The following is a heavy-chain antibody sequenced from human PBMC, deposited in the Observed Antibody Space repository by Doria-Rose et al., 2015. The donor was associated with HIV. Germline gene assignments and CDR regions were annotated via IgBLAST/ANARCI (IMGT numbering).Heavy chain of an antibody. J-gene: IGHJ4*02. CDR3: ARARNYGFPHFFDF. CDR1: GDSISSGDSF. D-gene: IGHD3-10*01. Sequence: QVQLQESCPGLVRPSQTLSLTCTVSGDSISSGDSFWSWIRQPPGKGPEWIGYISSSGTTYYYPSLRGRLTISLDASKNQFALNLNSVTAADTAVYYCARARNYGFPHFFDFWGQGTLVTVSS. V-gene: IGHV4-30-4*01. CDR2: ISSSGTT.